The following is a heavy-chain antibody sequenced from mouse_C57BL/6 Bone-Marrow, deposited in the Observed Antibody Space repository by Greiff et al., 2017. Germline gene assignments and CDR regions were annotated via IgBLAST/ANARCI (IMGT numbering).Heavy chain of an antibody. J-gene: IGHJ3*01. CDR3: ARSPYYCGSMWFAY. D-gene: IGHD1-1*01. Sequence: EVKLMESGGGLVQPGGSLSLSCAASGFTFTDYYMSWVRQPPGKALEWLGFIRNKANGYTTEYSASVKGRFTISRDNSQSILYLRMNALRAEDSATYYCARSPYYCGSMWFAYWGQGTLVTVSA. CDR2: IRNKANGYTT. V-gene: IGHV7-3*01. CDR1: GFTFTDYY.